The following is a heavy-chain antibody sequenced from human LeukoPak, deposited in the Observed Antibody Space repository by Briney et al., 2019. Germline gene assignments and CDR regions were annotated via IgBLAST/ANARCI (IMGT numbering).Heavy chain of an antibody. CDR2: IRFDGSNK. CDR3: ARDLSGVTGYTYGRGIDY. Sequence: GGSLRLSCAASGFTFSNYGVHWVRQAPGKGLEWVSFIRFDGSNKYYADSVKGRFTISRDSSKNTLYLQMNSLRAEDTAVYYCARDLSGVTGYTYGRGIDYWGQGTLVTVSS. J-gene: IGHJ4*02. D-gene: IGHD5-18*01. V-gene: IGHV3-30*02. CDR1: GFTFSNYG.